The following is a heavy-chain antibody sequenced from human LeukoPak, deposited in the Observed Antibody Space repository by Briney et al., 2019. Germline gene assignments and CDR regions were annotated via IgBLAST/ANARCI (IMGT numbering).Heavy chain of an antibody. D-gene: IGHD3-16*02. Sequence: GGSLTLSCAASGFTVSSNYMSWVRQAPGKGLEWVSVIYSGGSTYYADSVKGRFNISRDNSKNSLYLQMNSLRAENTAIYHCARVVASFLNWFDSWGQGTVVTVSS. CDR2: IYSGGST. CDR3: ARVVASFLNWFDS. V-gene: IGHV3-53*01. J-gene: IGHJ5*01. CDR1: GFTVSSNY.